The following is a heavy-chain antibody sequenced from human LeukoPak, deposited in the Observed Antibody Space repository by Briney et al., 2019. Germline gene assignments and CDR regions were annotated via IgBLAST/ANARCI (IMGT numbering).Heavy chain of an antibody. V-gene: IGHV3-30-3*01. Sequence: PGGPLRLSCAASGFPFGSYAMHWVRQPPGKGLEWVAVMSFDGIHIYYTDSVKGRFTISRVNSKNTLYLQMHSLRGEDTSIYYCARCSGYGMDVWGQGTTVTVSS. CDR1: GFPFGSYA. J-gene: IGHJ6*02. CDR2: MSFDGIHI. CDR3: ARCSGYGMDV. D-gene: IGHD3-10*02.